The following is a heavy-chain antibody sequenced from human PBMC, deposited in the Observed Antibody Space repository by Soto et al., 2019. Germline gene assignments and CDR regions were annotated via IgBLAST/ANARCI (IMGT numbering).Heavy chain of an antibody. CDR2: VSYDGSIE. J-gene: IGHJ5*02. CDR1: GFTFSSYA. CDR3: AKDLYYYDFSLDDS. V-gene: IGHV3-30*04. D-gene: IGHD3-16*01. Sequence: ESGGGVVQPGRSLRLSCTGSGFTFSSYAMHWVRLAPGTGLEWVAVVSYDGSIENYADSVRGRFTISRDNSKNTVFLQMNSLRVEDTAVYYCAKDLYYYDFSLDDSWGQGTLVTVSS.